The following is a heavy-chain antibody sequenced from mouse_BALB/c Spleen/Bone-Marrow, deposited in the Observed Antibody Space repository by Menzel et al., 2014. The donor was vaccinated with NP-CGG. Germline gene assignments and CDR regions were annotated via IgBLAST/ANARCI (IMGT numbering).Heavy chain of an antibody. D-gene: IGHD3-3*01. CDR1: GFNIKDTY. CDR3: AGDVPY. CDR2: IDPANGNT. J-gene: IGHJ3*01. V-gene: IGHV14-3*02. Sequence: EVHLVESGAELVKPGASVKLSCTASGFNIKDTYMHWVKKRPEQGLEWIGRIDPANGNTTYDPKLQGKAHIPADPSSNTAYPQQSRVISEDSAVYYCAGDVPYWGLGTLVTVS.